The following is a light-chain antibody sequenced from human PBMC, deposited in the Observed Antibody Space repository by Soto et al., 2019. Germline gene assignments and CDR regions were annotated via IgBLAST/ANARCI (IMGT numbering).Light chain of an antibody. CDR3: AAWDGTLNGWV. V-gene: IGLV1-44*01. J-gene: IGLJ3*02. CDR1: SSNIGSDT. CDR2: STN. Sequence: QSVLTQPPSASGTPGQRVTISCSGSSSNIGSDTVHWFQQVPGTAPKLLIYSTNQRPSGVPDRFSGSKSGTSASLAISGLQSEDEAEYYCAAWDGTLNGWVFGGGTKLTVL.